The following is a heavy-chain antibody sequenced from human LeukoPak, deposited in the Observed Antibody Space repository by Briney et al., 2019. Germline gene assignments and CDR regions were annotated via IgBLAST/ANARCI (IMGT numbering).Heavy chain of an antibody. Sequence: GGSLRLSCAASGFTFSDFWMSWFRQAPGKGLEWVSFIYSGGSTHYSDSVKGRFTISRDNSKNTLYLQMNSLRAEDTAVYYCARRAGAYSHPYDYWGQGTLVTVSS. D-gene: IGHD4/OR15-4a*01. V-gene: IGHV3-53*01. CDR3: ARRAGAYSHPYDY. J-gene: IGHJ4*02. CDR1: GFTFSDFW. CDR2: IYSGGST.